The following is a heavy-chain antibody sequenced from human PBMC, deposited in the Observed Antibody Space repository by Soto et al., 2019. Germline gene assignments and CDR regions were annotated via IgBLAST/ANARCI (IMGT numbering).Heavy chain of an antibody. Sequence: SETLSLTCAVYGGSFSGYYWSWIRQPPGKGLEWIGEINHSGSTNYNPSLKSRVTISVDTSKNQFSLKLSSVTAADTAVYYCARGAPGYYYYGRDVGGQVTRGIFS. CDR3: ARGAPGYYYYGRDV. J-gene: IGHJ6*02. CDR1: GGSFSGYY. V-gene: IGHV4-34*01. CDR2: INHSGST.